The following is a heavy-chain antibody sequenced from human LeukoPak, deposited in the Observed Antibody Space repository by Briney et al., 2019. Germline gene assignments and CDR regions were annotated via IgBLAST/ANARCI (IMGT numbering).Heavy chain of an antibody. CDR3: ARDDCGDTCYPGGY. Sequence: ASVKVSCKASGYIFTKYVVHWVRQAPGQRPEWMGWIKAGNGDTKYSQNFQDRLTITRDTSASTVYMELSSLTSEVTALYYCARDDCGDTCYPGGYWGQGTLVTVSS. J-gene: IGHJ4*02. CDR2: IKAGNGDT. CDR1: GYIFTKYV. D-gene: IGHD2-21*01. V-gene: IGHV1-3*01.